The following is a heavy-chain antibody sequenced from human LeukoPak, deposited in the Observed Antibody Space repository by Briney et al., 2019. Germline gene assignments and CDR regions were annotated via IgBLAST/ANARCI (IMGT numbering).Heavy chain of an antibody. J-gene: IGHJ4*02. Sequence: GGSLRLSCAASGFTFSSYSLNWVRQAPGKGLDWVSSIASASDYIHYGDSVKGRFTISRDNAKYSLYLQMNSLRAEDTAVYYCARVSLGGTVGAYYFDYLGQGTLVTVSS. CDR1: GFTFSSYS. V-gene: IGHV3-21*01. CDR2: IASASDYI. CDR3: ARVSLGGTVGAYYFDY. D-gene: IGHD3-16*02.